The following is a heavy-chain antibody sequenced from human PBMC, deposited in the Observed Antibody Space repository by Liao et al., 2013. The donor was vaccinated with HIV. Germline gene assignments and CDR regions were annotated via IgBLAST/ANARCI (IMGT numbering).Heavy chain of an antibody. V-gene: IGHV4-34*01. CDR3: ARDDGAAG. J-gene: IGHJ4*02. D-gene: IGHD1-1*01. CDR2: INHSGST. Sequence: QVQLQQWGAGLLKSSETLSLTCAVYGGSFSAYYWTWIRQPPGKGLEWIGEINHSGSTNYSPSLKTRVIVSMDTSKNQFSLKLNSVTAADTAVYYCARDDGAAGWGQGTLVTVSS. CDR1: GGSFSAYY.